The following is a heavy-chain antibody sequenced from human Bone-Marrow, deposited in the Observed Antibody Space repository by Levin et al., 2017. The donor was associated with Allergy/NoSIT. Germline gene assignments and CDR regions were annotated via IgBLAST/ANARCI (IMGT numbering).Heavy chain of an antibody. D-gene: IGHD4-17*01. CDR3: AKLAWMFSGFTYGVGSARAVNERTTDY. V-gene: IGHV3-30*18. CDR2: ISYDGSNQ. J-gene: IGHJ4*02. Sequence: GGSLRLSCAASGLTFSNCGFHWVRQAPGKGLEWVAVISYDGSNQYFADSVKGRFTISRDDSKNTLYLHMKSLSAEDTSVYYCAKLAWMFSGFTYGVGSARAVNERTTDYWGQGTLVIVSS. CDR1: GLTFSNCG.